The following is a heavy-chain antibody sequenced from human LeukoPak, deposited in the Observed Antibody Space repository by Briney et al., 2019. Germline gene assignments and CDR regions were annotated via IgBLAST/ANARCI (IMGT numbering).Heavy chain of an antibody. Sequence: PSETLSLTCGVSGGSITSTNYWSWVRQPPGQGLEWIGEISLSGYTGFNPSLRSRVTISVDTSKNQFSLKLSSVTAADTAVYYCARANIAAAGTAVSWGQGTLVTVSS. CDR2: ISLSGYT. CDR1: GGSITSTNY. V-gene: IGHV4-4*02. D-gene: IGHD6-13*01. CDR3: ARANIAAAGTAVS. J-gene: IGHJ5*02.